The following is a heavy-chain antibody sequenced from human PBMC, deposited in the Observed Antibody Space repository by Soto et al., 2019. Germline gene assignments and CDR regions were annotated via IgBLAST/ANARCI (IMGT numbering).Heavy chain of an antibody. D-gene: IGHD6-6*01. CDR1: GFQFSSYE. CDR3: ARGAFWYTTSTTDDAFDV. J-gene: IGHJ3*01. V-gene: IGHV3-48*03. CDR2: ISHSGATI. Sequence: PGGSLRLSCAASGFQFSSYEMNWVRQAPGKGLEWVAHISHSGATIFYTDSVNGRFTISRDNTNNSLSLQMNSLRADDTAIYYCARGAFWYTTSTTDDAFDVWGQGTVVTVSS.